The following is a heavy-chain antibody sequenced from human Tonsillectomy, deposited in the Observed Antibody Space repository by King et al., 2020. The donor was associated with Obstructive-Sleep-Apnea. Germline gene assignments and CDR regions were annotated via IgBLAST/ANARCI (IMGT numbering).Heavy chain of an antibody. Sequence: QLVQSGGGLVQSGGSLRLSCAASGFTFSGYWMSWVRQAPGKGLEWVANIRQDGSEKHSVDSVKGRFTISRDNAENSLFLQMNSLRDEDTAVYYCARGTTLDFWGQGTMVTVSS. CDR2: IRQDGSEK. D-gene: IGHD4-17*01. CDR3: ARGTTLDF. CDR1: GFTFSGYW. V-gene: IGHV3-7*03. J-gene: IGHJ3*01.